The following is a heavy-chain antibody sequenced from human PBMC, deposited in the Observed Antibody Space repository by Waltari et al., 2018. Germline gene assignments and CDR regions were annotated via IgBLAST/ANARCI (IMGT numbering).Heavy chain of an antibody. J-gene: IGHJ5*02. CDR3: AKGQYCSSTSCYDWFDP. D-gene: IGHD2-2*01. CDR2: IWYDGSNK. CDR1: GFTFSSYG. Sequence: QVQLVESGGGVVQPGRSLRLSCAASGFTFSSYGMHWVRQAPGQGLEWVAVIWYDGSNKYYADSVKGRFTISRDNSKNTLYLQMNSLRAEDMAMYYCAKGQYCSSTSCYDWFDPWGQGTLVTVSS. V-gene: IGHV3-30*18.